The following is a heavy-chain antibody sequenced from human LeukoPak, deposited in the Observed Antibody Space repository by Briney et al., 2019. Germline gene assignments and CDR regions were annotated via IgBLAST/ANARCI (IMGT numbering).Heavy chain of an antibody. V-gene: IGHV1-69*04. J-gene: IGHJ5*02. CDR2: IIPILGIA. Sequence: ASVKVSCKASGGTFSSYAISWVRQAPGQGLDWMGRIIPILGIANYAQKFQGRVTITADKSTSTAYMELSSLRSEDTAVYYCARELGILTGYYKRPPGWFDPWGQGTLVTVSS. CDR1: GGTFSSYA. D-gene: IGHD3-9*01. CDR3: ARELGILTGYYKRPPGWFDP.